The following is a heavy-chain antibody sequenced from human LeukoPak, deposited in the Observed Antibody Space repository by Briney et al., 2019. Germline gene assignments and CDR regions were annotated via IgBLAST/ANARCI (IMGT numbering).Heavy chain of an antibody. Sequence: PGGSLRLSCAASGFTFSSFSMHWVRQAPGTGLECVAYISNSGNIIYYADPVKGRFAISRDNAKNSVYLQMNSLRDGDTAVYYCVRGYFYYMDVWGKGTTVTVSS. CDR3: VRGYFYYMDV. CDR1: GFTFSSFS. V-gene: IGHV3-48*02. D-gene: IGHD2-21*01. J-gene: IGHJ6*03. CDR2: ISNSGNII.